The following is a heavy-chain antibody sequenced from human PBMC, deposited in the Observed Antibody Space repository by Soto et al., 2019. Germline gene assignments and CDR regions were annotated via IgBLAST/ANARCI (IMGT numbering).Heavy chain of an antibody. CDR3: AKDMRVATYVSFRGNAFDI. Sequence: GGSLRLSCAASGFTFDDYAMHWVRQAPGKGLEWVSGISWNSGSIGYADSVKGRFTISRDNAKNSLYLQMNSLRAEDTALYYCAKDMRVATYVSFRGNAFDIWGQGTMVTVSS. CDR2: ISWNSGSI. J-gene: IGHJ3*02. CDR1: GFTFDDYA. V-gene: IGHV3-9*01. D-gene: IGHD5-12*01.